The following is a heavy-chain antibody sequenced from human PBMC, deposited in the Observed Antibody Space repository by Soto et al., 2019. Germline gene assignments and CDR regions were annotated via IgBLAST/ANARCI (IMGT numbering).Heavy chain of an antibody. CDR3: AKVYGDYRPYYYYGMDV. J-gene: IGHJ6*02. CDR2: IHHSGRT. D-gene: IGHD4-17*01. CDR1: GGSISSYY. V-gene: IGHV4-59*08. Sequence: LSLTCTVSGGSISSYYWSWIRQPPGKRLEYIGYIHHSGRTTYNPFLKSRVTISVDASKNQFSLRLNSVNAADTAVYYCAKVYGDYRPYYYYGMDVWGQGTTVTVSS.